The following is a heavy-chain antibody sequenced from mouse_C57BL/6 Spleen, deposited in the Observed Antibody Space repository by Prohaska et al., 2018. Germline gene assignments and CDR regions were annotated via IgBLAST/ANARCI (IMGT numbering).Heavy chain of an antibody. CDR2: IDPETGGT. CDR3: TRGLLFAY. J-gene: IGHJ3*01. CDR1: GYTFTDYE. V-gene: IGHV1-15*01. D-gene: IGHD2-3*01. Sequence: GAELVRPGASVTLSCKASGYTFTDYEMHWVKQTPVHGLEWIGAIDPETGGTAYNQKFKGKAILTADKSSSTAYMELRSLTSEDSAVYYCTRGLLFAYWGQGTLVTVSA.